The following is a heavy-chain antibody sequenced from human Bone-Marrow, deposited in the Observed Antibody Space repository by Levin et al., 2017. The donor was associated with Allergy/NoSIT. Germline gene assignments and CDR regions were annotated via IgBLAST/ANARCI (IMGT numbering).Heavy chain of an antibody. J-gene: IGHJ6*02. CDR3: ARDRPTGGDYITGHRNYYYDGMDV. D-gene: IGHD4-17*01. CDR1: GFTFSSYA. CDR2: ISYDGSNK. V-gene: IGHV3-30-3*01. Sequence: PGGSLRLSCAASGFTFSSYAMHWVRQAPGKGLEWVAVISYDGSNKYYADSVKGRFTISRDNSKNTLYLQMNSLRAEDTAVYYCARDRPTGGDYITGHRNYYYDGMDVWGQGTTVTVSS.